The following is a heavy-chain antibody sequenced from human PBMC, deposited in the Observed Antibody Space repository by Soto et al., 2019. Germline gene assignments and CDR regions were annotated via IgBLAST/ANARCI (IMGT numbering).Heavy chain of an antibody. J-gene: IGHJ4*02. CDR1: GFTFSTYT. D-gene: IGHD3-3*01. CDR2: ISTRGSTV. Sequence: EVQLVESGGGLVQPGGSLRLSCAASGFTFSTYTMNWVRQAPGKGLEWVSYISTRGSTVYYADSVKGRFTISRDNAKNSVFLYMNSLRDEDTAVYYCARDRSLYDFWSGFSYWGQGTLVTVSS. V-gene: IGHV3-48*02. CDR3: ARDRSLYDFWSGFSY.